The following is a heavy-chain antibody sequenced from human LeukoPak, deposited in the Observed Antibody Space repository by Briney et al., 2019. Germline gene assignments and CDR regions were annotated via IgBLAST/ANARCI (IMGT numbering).Heavy chain of an antibody. J-gene: IGHJ4*02. CDR3: AKLAGATDY. CDR1: GFTFSNYG. V-gene: IGHV3-23*01. Sequence: PGGSLRLSCAASGFTFSNYGMNWVRQAPGKGLEWVSGITGSGGNTYYADSVKGRFTISRDNSKNTLYLQMNSLRAEDTAVYYCAKLAGATDYWGQGTLVTVSS. CDR2: ITGSGGNT. D-gene: IGHD1-26*01.